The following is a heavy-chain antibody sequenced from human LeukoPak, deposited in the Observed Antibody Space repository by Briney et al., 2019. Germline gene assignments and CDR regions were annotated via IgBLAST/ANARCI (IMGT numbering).Heavy chain of an antibody. J-gene: IGHJ4*02. CDR1: GFTFSSYW. Sequence: GSLGLSCAASGFTFSSYWMHWVRQAPGKGLVWVSRIYSDGSATNYADSVKGRFTISRDNAKNTLYLQMNNLRVEDTAVYYCASEGWQVLDYWGQGTLVTVSS. V-gene: IGHV3-74*01. CDR3: ASEGWQVLDY. D-gene: IGHD2-15*01. CDR2: IYSDGSAT.